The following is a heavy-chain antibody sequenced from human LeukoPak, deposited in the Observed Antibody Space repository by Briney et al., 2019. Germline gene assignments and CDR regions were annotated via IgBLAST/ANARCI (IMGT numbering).Heavy chain of an antibody. Sequence: SETLSLTCAVYGGSFSGYYWSWIRQPPGKGLEWIGEINHSGSTNYNPSLKSRVTISVDTSKNQFSLKLSSVTAADTAVYYCARARIAAAGTTQVHDAFDIWGQGTMATVSS. CDR2: INHSGST. V-gene: IGHV4-34*01. J-gene: IGHJ3*02. D-gene: IGHD6-13*01. CDR3: ARARIAAAGTTQVHDAFDI. CDR1: GGSFSGYY.